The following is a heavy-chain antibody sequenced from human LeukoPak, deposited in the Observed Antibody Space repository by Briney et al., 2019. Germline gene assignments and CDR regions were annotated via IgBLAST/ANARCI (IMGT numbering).Heavy chain of an antibody. V-gene: IGHV1-69*04. J-gene: IGHJ4*02. CDR3: ARLGNCGGDCYSWADY. CDR1: GGTFSSYA. CDR2: IIPILGIA. D-gene: IGHD2-21*02. Sequence: SVKVSCKASGGTFSSYAISWVRQAPGQGLEWMGRIIPILGIANYAQKFQGRVTITTDKSTSTAYMELSSLRSEDTAVYYCARLGNCGGDCYSWADYWGQGTLVTVSS.